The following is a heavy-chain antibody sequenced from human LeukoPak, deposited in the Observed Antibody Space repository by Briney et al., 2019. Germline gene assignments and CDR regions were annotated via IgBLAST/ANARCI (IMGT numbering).Heavy chain of an antibody. CDR1: GYTFTSYY. Sequence: GASVKVSCKASGYTFTSYYMHWVRQAPGQGLEWMGIINPSGGSTSYAQKFQGRVTMTEDTSTDTAYMELSSLRSEDTAVYYCATRTWIQLWLFDYWGQGTLVTVSS. J-gene: IGHJ4*02. CDR2: INPSGGST. D-gene: IGHD5-18*01. V-gene: IGHV1-46*01. CDR3: ATRTWIQLWLFDY.